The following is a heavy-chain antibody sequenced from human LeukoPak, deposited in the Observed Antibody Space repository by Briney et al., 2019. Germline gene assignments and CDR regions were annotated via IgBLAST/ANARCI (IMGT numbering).Heavy chain of an antibody. CDR1: GGSISSYY. Sequence: SETLSLTCTVSGGSISSYYWSWIRQPPGKGLEWIGYIYTSGSTNYNPSIKSRVTISVDTSKNQFSLKLTSVTAADPAVYYCARGSTVATRGLAYWGQGTLVTVS. V-gene: IGHV4-4*09. CDR2: IYTSGST. D-gene: IGHD4-23*01. J-gene: IGHJ4*02. CDR3: ARGSTVATRGLAY.